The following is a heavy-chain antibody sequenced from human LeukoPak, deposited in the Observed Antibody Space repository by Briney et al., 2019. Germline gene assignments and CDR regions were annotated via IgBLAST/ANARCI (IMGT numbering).Heavy chain of an antibody. Sequence: ASVKVSCKASGYTFTGYYMRWVRQAPGQGLEWMGWINPNSGGTNYAQKFQGRVTMTRDTSISTAYMELSRLRSDDTAVYYCARVTFGGSGWYPAYWGQGTLVTVSS. CDR2: INPNSGGT. D-gene: IGHD6-19*01. CDR1: GYTFTGYY. V-gene: IGHV1-2*02. J-gene: IGHJ4*02. CDR3: ARVTFGGSGWYPAY.